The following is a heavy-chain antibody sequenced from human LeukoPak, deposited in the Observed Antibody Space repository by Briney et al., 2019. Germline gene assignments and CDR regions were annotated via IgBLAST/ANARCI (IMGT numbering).Heavy chain of an antibody. D-gene: IGHD3-10*01. CDR3: ARATYYYGSGSYSFDY. V-gene: IGHV4-34*01. CDR1: GGSFSGYY. Sequence: PSETLSLTCAVYGGSFSGYYWSWLRQPPGKGLEWIGEINHSGSTNYNPSLKSRVTISVDTSKNQFSLKLSSVTAADTAVCYCARATYYYGSGSYSFDYWGQGTLVTVSS. CDR2: INHSGST. J-gene: IGHJ4*02.